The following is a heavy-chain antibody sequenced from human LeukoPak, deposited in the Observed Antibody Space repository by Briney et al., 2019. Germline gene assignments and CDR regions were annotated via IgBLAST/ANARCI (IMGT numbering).Heavy chain of an antibody. D-gene: IGHD6-19*01. Sequence: PSETLSLTCNVSGGSIGGHTFYWDWIRQPPGKGLEWIATIYYNGNTFYNPSIKSRVAISIDMSKRQFSLHLSSVTAADPAIFYCARLTALAGHRGAFDIWGPGTMVTVSS. CDR2: IYYNGNT. V-gene: IGHV4-39*01. J-gene: IGHJ3*02. CDR1: GGSIGGHTFY. CDR3: ARLTALAGHRGAFDI.